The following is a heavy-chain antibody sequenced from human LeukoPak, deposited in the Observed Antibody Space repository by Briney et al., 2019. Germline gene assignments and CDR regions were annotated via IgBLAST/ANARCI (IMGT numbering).Heavy chain of an antibody. CDR2: ISSSSSYI. D-gene: IGHD3-22*01. CDR3: AKENWVYNWKYDSSGSGINY. CDR1: GFTFSSYS. Sequence: GGSLRLSCAASGFTFSSYSMNWVRQAPGKGLEWVSSISSSSSYIYYADSVMGRFTISRDNSKTTLYLQMNSLRAEDTAVYYCAKENWVYNWKYDSSGSGINYWGQGTRVTVSS. V-gene: IGHV3-21*04. J-gene: IGHJ4*02.